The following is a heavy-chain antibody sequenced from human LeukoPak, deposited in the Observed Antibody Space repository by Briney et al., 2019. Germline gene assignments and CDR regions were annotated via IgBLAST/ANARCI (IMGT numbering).Heavy chain of an antibody. CDR1: GGSISSYY. CDR2: IYYSGST. V-gene: IGHV4-59*08. J-gene: IGHJ6*02. D-gene: IGHD3-22*01. Sequence: TSETLSLTCTVSGGSISSYYWSWIRQPPGKGLEWIGYIYYSGSTNYNPSLKSRVTISVDTSKNQFSLKLSSVTAADTAVYYCAGQYYYDSSGPLGYYYGMDVWGQGTTVTVSS. CDR3: AGQYYYDSSGPLGYYYGMDV.